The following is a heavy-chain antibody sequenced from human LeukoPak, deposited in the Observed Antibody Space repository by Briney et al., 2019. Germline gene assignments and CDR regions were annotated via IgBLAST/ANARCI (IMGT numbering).Heavy chain of an antibody. CDR3: ARDVRSSSSWYGMDV. CDR1: GTSITSYY. J-gene: IGHJ6*02. Sequence: PSETLSLTCTVSGTSITSYYWIWIRQSPGKGLEWVGHIAYTGNTNYNPSLKSRVTISVDTSKNQFSLKLSSVTAADTAVYYCARDVRSSSSWYGMDVWGQGTTVTVSS. CDR2: IAYTGNT. V-gene: IGHV4-59*12. D-gene: IGHD6-13*01.